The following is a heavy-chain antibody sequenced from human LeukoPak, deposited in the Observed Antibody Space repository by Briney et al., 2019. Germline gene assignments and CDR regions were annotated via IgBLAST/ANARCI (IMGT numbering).Heavy chain of an antibody. CDR1: GGSISSSSYY. J-gene: IGHJ6*03. CDR3: ARRHSRQLRQLWFGAPLGSYMDV. D-gene: IGHD3-10*01. V-gene: IGHV4-39*07. Sequence: SETLSLTCTVSGGSISSSSYYWGWIRQPPGKGLEWIGSIYYSGSTYYNPSLKSRVTISVDTSKNQFSLKLSSVTAADTAVYYCARRHSRQLRQLWFGAPLGSYMDVWGKGTTVTISS. CDR2: IYYSGST.